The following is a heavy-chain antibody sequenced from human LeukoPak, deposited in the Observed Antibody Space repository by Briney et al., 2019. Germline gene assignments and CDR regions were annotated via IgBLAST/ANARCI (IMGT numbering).Heavy chain of an antibody. Sequence: GGSLRLSCAASGFTFSSYGMHWVRQAPGKGLEWVAFIRYDGSNKYYADSVKGRFTISRDNSKNTLYLQMNSLRAEDTAVYYCAKEGYYYDSSGYYRYFEYWGQGTLVTVSS. J-gene: IGHJ4*02. D-gene: IGHD3-22*01. CDR1: GFTFSSYG. CDR3: AKEGYYYDSSGYYRYFEY. CDR2: IRYDGSNK. V-gene: IGHV3-30*02.